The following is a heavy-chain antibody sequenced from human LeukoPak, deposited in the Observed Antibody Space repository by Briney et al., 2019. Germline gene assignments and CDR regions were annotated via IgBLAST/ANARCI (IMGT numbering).Heavy chain of an antibody. Sequence: PGGSLRLSCAASGFTFSSYWMSWVRQAPGKGLEWVANIKQDGSEKYYVDSVKGRFTISRDNAKNSLYLQMNSLRAEDTAVYYCAGERSSWIRGAFDIWGQGTMVTVSS. D-gene: IGHD6-13*01. V-gene: IGHV3-7*03. CDR2: IKQDGSEK. CDR1: GFTFSSYW. CDR3: AGERSSWIRGAFDI. J-gene: IGHJ3*02.